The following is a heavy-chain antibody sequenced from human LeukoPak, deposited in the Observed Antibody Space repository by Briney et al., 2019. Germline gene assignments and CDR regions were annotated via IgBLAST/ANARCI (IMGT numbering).Heavy chain of an antibody. J-gene: IGHJ6*03. CDR3: ARLAYAILGYYYMAV. CDR1: GYSFTSYW. D-gene: IGHD3-9*01. V-gene: IGHV5-51*01. CDR2: IYPSDSDT. Sequence: GESLKISCKGSGYSFTSYWIGWVRQMPGKGLEWMGIIYPSDSDTRYSTSFQGQVTTSAAKSITPAYLQWSSLKASDTAMYSCARLAYAILGYYYMAVWGKGTTVTVSS.